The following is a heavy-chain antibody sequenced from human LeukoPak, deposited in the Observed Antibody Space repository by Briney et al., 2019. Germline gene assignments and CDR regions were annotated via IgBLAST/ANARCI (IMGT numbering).Heavy chain of an antibody. J-gene: IGHJ6*03. CDR3: ARAPLTTTYYHYYMDV. CDR1: GFTFDDYG. D-gene: IGHD4-11*01. Sequence: GGSLRLSCAASGFTFDDYGMSWVRRAPGKGLEWVSGINWNGGSTGYADSVKGRFTISRDNAKNSLYLQMNSLRAEDTALYYCARAPLTTTYYHYYMDVWGKGTTVTVSS. V-gene: IGHV3-20*04. CDR2: INWNGGST.